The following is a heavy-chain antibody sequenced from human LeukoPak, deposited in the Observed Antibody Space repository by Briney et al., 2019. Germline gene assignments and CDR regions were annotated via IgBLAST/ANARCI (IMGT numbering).Heavy chain of an antibody. Sequence: SETLSLTCTVSGGSISSYYWSWIRQPAGKGLEWIGRIYTSGSTNYNPSLKSRVTMSVDTSKNQFSLKLSSVTAADTAVYYCASRPYYDIGNDAFDIWGQGTMVTVSS. J-gene: IGHJ3*02. D-gene: IGHD3-22*01. CDR3: ASRPYYDIGNDAFDI. CDR2: IYTSGST. V-gene: IGHV4-4*07. CDR1: GGSISSYY.